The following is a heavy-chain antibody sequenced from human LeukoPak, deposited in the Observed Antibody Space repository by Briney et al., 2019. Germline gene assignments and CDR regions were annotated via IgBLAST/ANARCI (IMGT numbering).Heavy chain of an antibody. Sequence: GESLKISCTGSGYSFTSYWIGWVRQMPGKGLEWMGIIYPGDSDTRYSPSFQGQVTISADKSISTAYLQWSSLKASDTAMYYCARQTTTGYYPYYFDYWGQGTQVTVSS. CDR1: GYSFTSYW. V-gene: IGHV5-51*01. CDR2: IYPGDSDT. D-gene: IGHD3-9*01. CDR3: ARQTTTGYYPYYFDY. J-gene: IGHJ4*02.